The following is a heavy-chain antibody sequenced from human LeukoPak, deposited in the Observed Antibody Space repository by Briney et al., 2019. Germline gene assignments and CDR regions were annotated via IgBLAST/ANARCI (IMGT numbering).Heavy chain of an antibody. CDR2: IYHTGST. CDR1: GGSISSGDYS. D-gene: IGHD4-17*01. V-gene: IGHV4-30-2*01. J-gene: IGHJ2*01. CDR3: ARVGDYGDYPWYFDL. Sequence: SETLSLTCAVSGGSISSGDYSWSWIRQPPGKGLEWIGYIYHTGSTFYNPSLKSRVTISVDRSKNQFSLKLSSVTAADTAMYYCARVGDYGDYPWYFDLWGRGTLVTVSS.